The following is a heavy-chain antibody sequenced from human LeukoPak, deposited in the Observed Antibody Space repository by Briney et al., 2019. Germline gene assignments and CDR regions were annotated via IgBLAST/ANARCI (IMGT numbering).Heavy chain of an antibody. CDR2: IKEDGTET. V-gene: IGHV3-7*03. D-gene: IGHD5-24*01. CDR1: GFTFSSYA. J-gene: IGHJ4*02. Sequence: GGSLRLSCAASGFTFSSYAMHWVRQAPGKGLEWVANIKEDGTETYYVDSVKGRFTISRDNAKNSLYLQMNSLRVEDTAVYYCAKEGRSLQTYWGQGTLVTVSS. CDR3: AKEGRSLQTY.